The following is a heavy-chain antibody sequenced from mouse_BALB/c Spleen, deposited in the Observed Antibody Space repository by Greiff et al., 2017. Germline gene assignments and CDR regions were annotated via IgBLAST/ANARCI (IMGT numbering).Heavy chain of an antibody. J-gene: IGHJ2*01. CDR1: GYTFTSYW. CDR2: IYPGDGDT. CDR3: ARITTVVEEDYFDY. D-gene: IGHD1-1*01. V-gene: IGHV1-87*01. Sequence: QVQLQQSGAELARPGASVKLSCKASGYTFTSYWMQWVKQRPGQGLEWIGAIYPGDGDTRYTQKFKGKATLTADKSSSTAYMQLSSLASEDSAVYYCARITTVVEEDYFDYWGQGTTLTVSS.